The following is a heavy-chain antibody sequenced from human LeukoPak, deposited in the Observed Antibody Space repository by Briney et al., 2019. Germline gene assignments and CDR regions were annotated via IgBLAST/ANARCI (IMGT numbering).Heavy chain of an antibody. CDR2: IRDSGTT. CDR3: AREDDSSGYYYYYGMDV. CDR1: GFTFSTYP. Sequence: GGSLRLSCAASGFTFSTYPMNWVRQAPGKGLEWISHIRDSGTTDYADSVKGRFTISRDNAKNSLYLQLSSLRAEDTAVYYCAREDDSSGYYYYYGMDVWGQGTTVTVSS. V-gene: IGHV3-69-1*01. D-gene: IGHD3-22*01. J-gene: IGHJ6*02.